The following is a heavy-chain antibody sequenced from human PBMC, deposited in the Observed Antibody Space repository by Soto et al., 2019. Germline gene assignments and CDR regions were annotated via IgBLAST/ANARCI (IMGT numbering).Heavy chain of an antibody. CDR1: GGSISSYY. D-gene: IGHD3-9*01. CDR2: IYYSGST. CDR3: ASLDFDWVQGGGFDL. V-gene: IGHV4-59*01. Sequence: PSETLSLTCTVSGGSISSYYWSWIRQPPGKGLEWIGYIYYSGSTNYNPSLKSRVTISVDTSKNQFSLKLSSVTAADTAVYYCASLDFDWVQGGGFDLWGRGTLVTVSS. J-gene: IGHJ2*01.